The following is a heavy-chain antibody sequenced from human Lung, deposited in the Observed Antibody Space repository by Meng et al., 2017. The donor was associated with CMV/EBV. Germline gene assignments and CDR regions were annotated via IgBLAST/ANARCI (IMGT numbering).Heavy chain of an antibody. V-gene: IGHV3-23*01. D-gene: IGHD3-10*01. Sequence: VPLLDSGGVLAQRGGSLSLYCAASGFTFGNYAMSWVRQAPGKGLEWVAVMSGSGGSTNYAASVKGRFTISRDNSKNTVYLQMNSLRAEDTAVYHCLRRSGGSVWGQGTLVTVSS. CDR2: MSGSGGST. CDR3: LRRSGGSV. J-gene: IGHJ1*01. CDR1: GFTFGNYA.